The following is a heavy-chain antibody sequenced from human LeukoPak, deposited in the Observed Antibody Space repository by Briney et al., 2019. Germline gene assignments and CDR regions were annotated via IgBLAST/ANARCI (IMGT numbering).Heavy chain of an antibody. CDR1: GFTFSSYA. J-gene: IGHJ4*02. D-gene: IGHD7-27*01. V-gene: IGHV3-30-3*01. CDR3: ARGDWGKRVY. CDR2: ISYDGSNK. Sequence: PGGSLRLSCAASGFTFSSYAMHWVRQAPGKGLEWVAVISYDGSNKYYADSVKGRFTISRDNSKNTLYLQMNSLRADDTAVYYCARGDWGKRVYWGQGTLVTVSS.